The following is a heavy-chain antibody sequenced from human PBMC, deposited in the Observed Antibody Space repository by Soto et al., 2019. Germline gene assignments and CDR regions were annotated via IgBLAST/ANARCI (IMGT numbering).Heavy chain of an antibody. CDR1: GGSISSSSYY. J-gene: IGHJ6*03. V-gene: IGHV4-39*01. D-gene: IGHD1-26*01. CDR3: ARHPGGDEDYYYYMDV. Sequence: SETLSLTCTVSGGSISSSSYYWGWIRQPPGKGLEWIGSIYYSGSTYYNPSLKSRVTISVDTSKNQFSLKLSSVTAADTAVYYCARHPGGDEDYYYYMDVWGKGTTVTVSS. CDR2: IYYSGST.